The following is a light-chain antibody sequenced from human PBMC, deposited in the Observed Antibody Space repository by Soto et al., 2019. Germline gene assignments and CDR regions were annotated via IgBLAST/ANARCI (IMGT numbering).Light chain of an antibody. CDR1: SSNIGAGYD. CDR2: GNS. Sequence: QSVLTXPPSVSGAPGQRVTISCTGSSSNIGAGYDVHWYQQLPGTAPKLLIYGNSNRPSGVPDRFSGSKSGTSASLAITGLQAEDEADYYCQSYDSSLSGPYVFGTGTKVPVL. V-gene: IGLV1-40*01. CDR3: QSYDSSLSGPYV. J-gene: IGLJ1*01.